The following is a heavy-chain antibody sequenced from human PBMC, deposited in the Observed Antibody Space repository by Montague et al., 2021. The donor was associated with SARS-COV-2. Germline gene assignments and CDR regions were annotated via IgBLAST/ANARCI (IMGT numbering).Heavy chain of an antibody. Sequence: SETLSLTCTVSGYSISSGYYWGWIRQPPGKGLEWIGSIYHSGSTYYNPSPKSRVTISVDTSKNQFSLKLSSVTAADAAVYYCARARSGRLFDYWGQGTLVTVSS. CDR1: GYSISSGYY. J-gene: IGHJ4*02. CDR3: ARARSGRLFDY. D-gene: IGHD3-10*01. CDR2: IYHSGST. V-gene: IGHV4-38-2*02.